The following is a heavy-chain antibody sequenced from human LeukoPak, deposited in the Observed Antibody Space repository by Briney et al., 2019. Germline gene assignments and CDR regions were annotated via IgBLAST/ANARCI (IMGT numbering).Heavy chain of an antibody. CDR1: GFTFSSYA. V-gene: IGHV3-21*01. D-gene: IGHD1-26*01. CDR3: ARALESYYSLAPSNWFDP. CDR2: ISSSSSYI. J-gene: IGHJ5*02. Sequence: PGGSLRLSCAASGFTFSSYAMSWVRQAPGKGLEWVSSISSSSSYIYYADSVKGRFTISRDNAKNSLYLQMNSLRAEDTAVYYCARALESYYSLAPSNWFDPWGQGTLVTVSS.